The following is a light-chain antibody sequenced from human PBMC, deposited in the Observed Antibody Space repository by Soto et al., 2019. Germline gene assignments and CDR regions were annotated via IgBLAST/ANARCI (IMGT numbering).Light chain of an antibody. Sequence: EIWLTQYAATLYSSPGERATFSCRSRKSVSRCLARYQQKPGQAPSLVIYDTSNRATGIPARVSGSGPGTDVTLTISSLEPEDFAVYYGQQRDNWPLTFGGGTKVEI. J-gene: IGKJ4*01. CDR3: QQRDNWPLT. CDR1: KSVSRC. CDR2: DTS. V-gene: IGKV3-11*01.